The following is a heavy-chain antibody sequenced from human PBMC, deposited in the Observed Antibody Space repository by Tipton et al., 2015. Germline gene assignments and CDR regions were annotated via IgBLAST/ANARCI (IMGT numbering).Heavy chain of an antibody. J-gene: IGHJ5*01. CDR2: IYYSGST. D-gene: IGHD3-3*01. V-gene: IGHV4-59*01. CDR3: ATTRITLFENWFDS. CDR1: GGSISSYY. Sequence: TLSLTCTVSGGSISSYYWSWIRQPPGKGLEWIGYIYYSGSTNYNPSLKSRVTISVDTSKNQFSLKLSSVTAADTAMYYCATTRITLFENWFDSWGQGILVTVSS.